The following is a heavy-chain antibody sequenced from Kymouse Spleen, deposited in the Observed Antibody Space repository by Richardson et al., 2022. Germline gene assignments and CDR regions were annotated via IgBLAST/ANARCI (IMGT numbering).Heavy chain of an antibody. D-gene: IGHD3-10*01. Sequence: EVQLVESGGGLVQPGGSLRLSCAASGFTFSSYAMSWVRQAPGKGLEWVSAISGSGGSTYYADSVKGRFTISRDNSKNTLYLQMNSLRAEDTAVYYCAKDRVTMVRGVKGYFDYWGQGTLVTVSS. CDR3: AKDRVTMVRGVKGYFDY. CDR1: GFTFSSYA. CDR2: ISGSGGST. V-gene: IGHV3-23*04. J-gene: IGHJ4*02.